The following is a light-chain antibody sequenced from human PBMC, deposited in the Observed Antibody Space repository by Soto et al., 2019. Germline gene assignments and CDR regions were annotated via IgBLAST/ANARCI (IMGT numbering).Light chain of an antibody. J-gene: IGKJ5*01. CDR2: AAS. V-gene: IGKV1-9*01. Sequence: DIQLTQSPSFLSASVGDRVTITCRASQCISSYLAWYQQKPGKAPKLLIYAASTLQSGVPSRFSGSGSRTEFTLTISSLQPEDFATYYCQHLDSYSTFGQGTRLEIK. CDR1: QCISSY. CDR3: QHLDSYST.